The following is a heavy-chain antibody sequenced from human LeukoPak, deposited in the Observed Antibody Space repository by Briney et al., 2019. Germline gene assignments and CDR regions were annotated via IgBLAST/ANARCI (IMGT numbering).Heavy chain of an antibody. CDR3: AKDAQRGFDYSNSLEH. CDR2: IWSDGSNE. CDR1: GFTFSHYG. J-gene: IGHJ4*02. Sequence: GGPLRLSCSASGFTFSHYGMHWVRQARGKGLEWVAVIWSDGSNEYYADSVKGRFTISRDNFKNTVSLQRNSLRVEDTAVYYRAKDAQRGFDYSNSLEHWGRGSLVTVSS. D-gene: IGHD4-11*01. V-gene: IGHV3-33*06.